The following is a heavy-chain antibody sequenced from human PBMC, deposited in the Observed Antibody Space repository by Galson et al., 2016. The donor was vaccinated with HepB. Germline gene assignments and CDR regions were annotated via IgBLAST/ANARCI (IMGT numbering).Heavy chain of an antibody. J-gene: IGHJ5*02. CDR1: GFSVVSNY. V-gene: IGHV3-53*01. Sequence: SLRLSCAASGFSVVSNYMSWVRQPPGKGLEWVAVIYSGGDTYYADSVEGRFSISRDNSNNTVHLQMNSLGTEDTAVYYCARDLSTSWFMGWFDTWGQGTLVTVSS. D-gene: IGHD3-10*01. CDR3: ARDLSTSWFMGWFDT. CDR2: IYSGGDT.